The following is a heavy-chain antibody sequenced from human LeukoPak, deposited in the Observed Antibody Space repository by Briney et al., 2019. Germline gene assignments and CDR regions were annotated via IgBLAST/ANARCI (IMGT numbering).Heavy chain of an antibody. Sequence: SETLSLTCTVSGASISTTSYHWGCIRQPPGKGLEWIGSISYRGTTYYNPSLKSRVTISLDTSKNQFSLKLTSVTAADTAVFYCARVRDLADGTGFDTWGQGTLVTVSS. D-gene: IGHD6-13*01. CDR3: ARVRDLADGTGFDT. CDR2: ISYRGTT. V-gene: IGHV4-39*07. CDR1: GASISTTSYH. J-gene: IGHJ5*02.